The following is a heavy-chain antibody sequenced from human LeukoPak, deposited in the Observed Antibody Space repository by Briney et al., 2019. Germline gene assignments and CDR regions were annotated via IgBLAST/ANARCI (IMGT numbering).Heavy chain of an antibody. CDR3: ARVGDSSGWFDAFDI. D-gene: IGHD6-19*01. CDR2: IYHSGSA. CDR1: GYSISSGYY. V-gene: IGHV4-38-2*02. J-gene: IGHJ3*02. Sequence: SETLSLACTVSGYSISSGYYWGWIRQPPGKGLEWIGSIYHSGSAYYNPSLKSRVTISVDTSKNQFSLKLSSVTAADTAVYYCARVGDSSGWFDAFDIWGQGTMVTVSS.